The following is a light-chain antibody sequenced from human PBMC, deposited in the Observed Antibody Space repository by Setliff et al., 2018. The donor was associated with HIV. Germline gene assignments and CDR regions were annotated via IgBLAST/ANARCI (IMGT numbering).Light chain of an antibody. V-gene: IGLV2-8*01. J-gene: IGLJ2*01. CDR3: SSYAGRNTLR. CDR1: SSDVGGYNY. CDR2: EVN. Sequence: QSALTQPPSASGSPGQSVTISCTGTSSDVGGYNYVSWYQQHPGKAPKLMIFEVNKRPSGVPDRFSGSKSGNTASLTVSGLQVADEADYYCSSYAGRNTLRFGGGTK.